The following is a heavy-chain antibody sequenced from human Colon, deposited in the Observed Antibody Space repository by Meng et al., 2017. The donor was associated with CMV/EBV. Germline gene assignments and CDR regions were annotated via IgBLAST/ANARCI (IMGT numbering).Heavy chain of an antibody. CDR2: INPNSGGT. CDR1: GYTFTDHY. Sequence: ASVKVSCKASGYTFTDHYIQWVRQAPGQGLEWMGWINPNSGGTTYEPNFHGRVTLTRDTSISTVYMKVTRLTSDDTAMYYCARADSDSSGYYGPDFWGQGTMVTVSS. V-gene: IGHV1-2*02. CDR3: ARADSDSSGYYGPDF. D-gene: IGHD3-22*01. J-gene: IGHJ3*01.